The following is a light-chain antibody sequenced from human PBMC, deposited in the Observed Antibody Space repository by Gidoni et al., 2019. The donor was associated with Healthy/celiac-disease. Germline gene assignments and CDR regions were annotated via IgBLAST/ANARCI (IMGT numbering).Light chain of an antibody. J-gene: IGKJ1*01. Sequence: AIRMTQSPSSFSASTGDRVTITCLASQGISSYLALYQQKPGKAPKLLIYAASTLQSGVPSSFSGSGSGTDFTLTISCLQSEDFATYYCQQYYSYPRTFGQGTKVEIK. CDR2: AAS. CDR1: QGISSY. CDR3: QQYYSYPRT. V-gene: IGKV1-8*01.